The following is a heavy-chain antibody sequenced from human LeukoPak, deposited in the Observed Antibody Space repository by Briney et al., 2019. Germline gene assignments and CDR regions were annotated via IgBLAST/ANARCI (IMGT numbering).Heavy chain of an antibody. CDR3: AKDGGSYSADY. V-gene: IGHV1-46*01. CDR2: INPSDGDR. Sequence: ASVTVSCMASGYTFITYKMHWVRQAPGQGLEWVGIINPSDGDRRNAQKFQGRVTMTRDMSTSTVYMELSSLRSEDTAVYYCAKDGGSYSADYWGQGTLVTVSS. D-gene: IGHD3-10*01. CDR1: GYTFITYK. J-gene: IGHJ4*02.